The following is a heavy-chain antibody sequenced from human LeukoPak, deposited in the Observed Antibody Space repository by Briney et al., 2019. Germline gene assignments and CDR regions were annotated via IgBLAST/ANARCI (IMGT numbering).Heavy chain of an antibody. Sequence: GGSLTLSCAASGLTFSSYWMHWVSQAPGKGLVWVSRINSDGSSTSYADSVRGRFSISRDNAKNTLYLQMNSLRAEDTAVYYCARGLSGYASSLGYWGQGTLVTVSA. CDR1: GLTFSSYW. J-gene: IGHJ4*02. CDR3: ARGLSGYASSLGY. V-gene: IGHV3-74*01. CDR2: INSDGSST. D-gene: IGHD6-6*01.